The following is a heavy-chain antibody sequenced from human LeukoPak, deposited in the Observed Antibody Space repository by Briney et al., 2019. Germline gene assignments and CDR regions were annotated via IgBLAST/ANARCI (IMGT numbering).Heavy chain of an antibody. V-gene: IGHV3-23*01. CDR3: AKDQGPAGLNAFDI. Sequence: AGGSLRLSCAASGFMFSSYDMSWVRQAPGKGLEWVSAISGSGGSTYCADSVKGRFTISRDNAKNSLYLQMNSLRAEDMALYYCAKDQGPAGLNAFDIWGQGTMVTVSS. CDR1: GFMFSSYD. J-gene: IGHJ3*02. CDR2: ISGSGGST. D-gene: IGHD6-19*01.